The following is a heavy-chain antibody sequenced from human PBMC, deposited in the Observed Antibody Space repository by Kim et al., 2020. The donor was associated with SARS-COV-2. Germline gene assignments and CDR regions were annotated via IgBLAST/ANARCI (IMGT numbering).Heavy chain of an antibody. V-gene: IGHV4-39*01. CDR3: AIQGGALNY. CDR2: IYYSGST. Sequence: SETLSLTCTVSGGSISSSSYYWGWIRQPPGKGLEWIGSIYYSGSTYYNPSLKSRVTISVDTSKNQFSLKLSSVTAADTAVYYCAIQGGALNYWGQGTLVTVSS. CDR1: GGSISSSSYY. D-gene: IGHD3-16*01. J-gene: IGHJ4*02.